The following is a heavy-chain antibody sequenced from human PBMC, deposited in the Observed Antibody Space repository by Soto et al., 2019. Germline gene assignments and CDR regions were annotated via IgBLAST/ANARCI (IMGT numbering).Heavy chain of an antibody. D-gene: IGHD5-12*01. CDR3: ARGEWLATIKPYFAY. Sequence: PSETLSLTCTVSGGSMSSYYWSWIRQSPGKGLEWIGYIYYSGSTNYNPSLKSRVAISLGTSKNQFSLMLSSVTAADTAVYYCARGEWLATIKPYFAYWGQGTLVTVSS. J-gene: IGHJ4*02. CDR2: IYYSGST. CDR1: GGSMSSYY. V-gene: IGHV4-59*01.